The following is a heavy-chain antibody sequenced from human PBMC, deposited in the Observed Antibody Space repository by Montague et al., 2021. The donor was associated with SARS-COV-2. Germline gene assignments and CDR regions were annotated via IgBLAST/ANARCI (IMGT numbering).Heavy chain of an antibody. D-gene: IGHD5-12*01. J-gene: IGHJ4*02. CDR2: VYHSGYT. CDR3: ARRGYTGSDYFAY. Sequence: SETLSLTCSVSGFSISSGFYWACIRQSPGKGPEWIGTVYHSGYTHYNPSLKGRVTVSIDTSKNHFSLTVTSVTAADTAVYFCARRGYTGSDYFAYWGQGTRVPASS. V-gene: IGHV4-38-2*01. CDR1: GFSISSGFY.